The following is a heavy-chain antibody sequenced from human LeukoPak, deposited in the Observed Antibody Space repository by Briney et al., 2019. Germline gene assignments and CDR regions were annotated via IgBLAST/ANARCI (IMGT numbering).Heavy chain of an antibody. CDR3: TSAEDSSGYLTQYYYYYGMDV. CDR2: IKSKTDGGTT. J-gene: IGHJ6*02. CDR1: GFTFSNAW. Sequence: GGSLRLSCAASGFTFSNAWMSWVRQAPGKGREWVGRIKSKTDGGTTDYAAHVKGRFTNSRDDSKSTLYLEMNSLKTEDTAVYYCTSAEDSSGYLTQYYYYYGMDVWGQGTTVTVSS. D-gene: IGHD3-22*01. V-gene: IGHV3-15*01.